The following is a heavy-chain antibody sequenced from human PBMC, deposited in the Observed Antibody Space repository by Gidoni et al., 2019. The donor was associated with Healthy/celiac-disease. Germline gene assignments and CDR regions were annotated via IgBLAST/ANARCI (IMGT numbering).Heavy chain of an antibody. CDR1: GYTFTGYY. Sequence: QVQLVQSGAEVKKPGDSVKVSCKASGYTFTGYYMHWVRQAPGQGLEWMGWINPNSGGTNYAQKFQGWVTMTRDTSISTAYMELSRLRSDDTAVYYCARGDHTIFGVVISPHVGFDYWGQGTLVTVSS. CDR2: INPNSGGT. D-gene: IGHD3-3*01. CDR3: ARGDHTIFGVVISPHVGFDY. J-gene: IGHJ4*02. V-gene: IGHV1-2*04.